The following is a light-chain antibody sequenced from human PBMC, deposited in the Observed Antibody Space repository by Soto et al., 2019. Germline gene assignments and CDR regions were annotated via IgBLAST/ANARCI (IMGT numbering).Light chain of an antibody. J-gene: IGKJ4*01. V-gene: IGKV3-11*01. CDR1: QTVSPY. Sequence: ENVLTQSPATLSLSPGETATLSCRASQTVSPYLAWYQQKPGQAPRLLIYDVSNRATGIPARFSGSGSGTDFSLTISSLEPEDFAEYYWQQRSKWLFGGGTKVEIK. CDR2: DVS. CDR3: QQRSKWL.